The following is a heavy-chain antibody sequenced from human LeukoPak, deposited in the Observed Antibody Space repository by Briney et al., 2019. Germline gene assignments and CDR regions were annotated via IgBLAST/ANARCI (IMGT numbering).Heavy chain of an antibody. D-gene: IGHD3-22*01. CDR1: GYTFTSYG. Sequence: GASVKVSCKASGYTFTSYGISWVRQAPGQGLEWMGWINSYNGNTNYAQKLQGRVTMTTDTSTSTAYMELRSLRSDDTAVYYCAREGYYDSSGYTDAFDIWGQGTMVTVSS. CDR2: INSYNGNT. J-gene: IGHJ3*02. V-gene: IGHV1-18*01. CDR3: AREGYYDSSGYTDAFDI.